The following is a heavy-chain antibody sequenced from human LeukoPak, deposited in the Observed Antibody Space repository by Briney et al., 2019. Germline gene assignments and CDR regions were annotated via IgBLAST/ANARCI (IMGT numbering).Heavy chain of an antibody. V-gene: IGHV1-69*13. CDR1: GGTFSSYA. D-gene: IGHD3-22*01. J-gene: IGHJ4*02. CDR2: IIPIFGTA. Sequence: SVTVSCKASGGTFSSYAISWVRQAPGQGLEWMGGIIPIFGTANYAQKFQGRVTITADESTSTAYMELSSLRSEDTAVYYCARCLYYYDSSGYTLGYWGQGTLVTVSS. CDR3: ARCLYYYDSSGYTLGY.